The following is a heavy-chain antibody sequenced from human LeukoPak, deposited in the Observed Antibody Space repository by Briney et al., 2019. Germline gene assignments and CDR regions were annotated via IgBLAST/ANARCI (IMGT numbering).Heavy chain of an antibody. J-gene: IGHJ6*02. CDR3: ARAGYNWNFYYYYGMDV. CDR1: GFTFSSYS. V-gene: IGHV3-48*04. CDR2: ISSSGSTI. Sequence: TGGSLRLSCAASGFTFSSYSMNWVRQAPGKGLEWVSYISSSGSTIYYADSVKGRFTISRDNAKNSLYLQMNSLRAEDTAVYYCARAGYNWNFYYYYGMDVWGQGTTVTVSS. D-gene: IGHD1-7*01.